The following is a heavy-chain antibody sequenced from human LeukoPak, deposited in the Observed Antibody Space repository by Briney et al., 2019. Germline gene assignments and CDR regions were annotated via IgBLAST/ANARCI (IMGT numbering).Heavy chain of an antibody. CDR3: AKGKRADSYGCFDY. J-gene: IGHJ4*02. CDR1: GFSFSRYD. V-gene: IGHV3-13*01. Sequence: GGSLRLSCAVSGFSFSRYDMHWVRQATGKGLEWVSGIGYAGDTNYLVPVKGRFTISRDNAKNSLYLQMNSLRAEDTALYYCAKGKRADSYGCFDYWGQGTLVTVSS. D-gene: IGHD5-18*01. CDR2: IGYAGDT.